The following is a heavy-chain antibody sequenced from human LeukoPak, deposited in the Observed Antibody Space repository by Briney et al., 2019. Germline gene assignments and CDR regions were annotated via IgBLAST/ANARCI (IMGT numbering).Heavy chain of an antibody. Sequence: GASVKVSCKASGYTFTGYYMHWVRQAPEQGLEWMGWINPNSGGTNYAQKFQGRVTMTRDTSISTAYMELSRLRSDDTAVYYCARGESQQQLVRLFNYYYYGMDVWGQGTTVTVSS. CDR2: INPNSGGT. V-gene: IGHV1-2*02. CDR3: ARGESQQQLVRLFNYYYYGMDV. J-gene: IGHJ6*02. D-gene: IGHD6-13*01. CDR1: GYTFTGYY.